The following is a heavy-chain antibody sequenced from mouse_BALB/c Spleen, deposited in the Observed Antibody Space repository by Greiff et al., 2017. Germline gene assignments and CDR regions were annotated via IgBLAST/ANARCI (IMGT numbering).Heavy chain of an antibody. V-gene: IGHV3-2*02. J-gene: IGHJ3*01. Sequence: EVQLQESGPGLVKPSQSLSLTCTVTGYSITSDYAWNWIRQFPGNKLEWMVYISYSCSTSYNPSLKSRISITRDTSKNQFFLQLNSVTTEDTATYYCAREDYDGFAYWGQGTLVTVSA. CDR2: ISYSCST. CDR1: GYSITSDYA. CDR3: AREDYDGFAY. D-gene: IGHD2-4*01.